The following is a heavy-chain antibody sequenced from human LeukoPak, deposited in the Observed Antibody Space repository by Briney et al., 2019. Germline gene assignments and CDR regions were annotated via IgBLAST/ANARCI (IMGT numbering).Heavy chain of an antibody. CDR2: ISGSGGST. Sequence: PGGSLRLSCAASGFTFSSYAMSWVRQVPGKGLEWVSAISGSGGSTYYADSVKGRFTISRDNSKNTLYLQMNSLRAEDTAVYYCAKEGCSGGSCYSGDYFDYWGQGTLVTVSS. D-gene: IGHD2-15*01. V-gene: IGHV3-23*01. CDR1: GFTFSSYA. J-gene: IGHJ4*02. CDR3: AKEGCSGGSCYSGDYFDY.